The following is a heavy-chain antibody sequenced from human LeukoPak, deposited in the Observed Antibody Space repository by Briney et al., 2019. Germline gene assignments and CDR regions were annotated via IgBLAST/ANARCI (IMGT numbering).Heavy chain of an antibody. CDR1: GGSFSGYY. CDR3: ARDLYGMDV. Sequence: PSETLSLTCAVYGGSFSGYYWSWIRQPPGKGLGWIGEINHSGSTNYNPSLKSRVTISVDTSKNQFSLKLSSVTAADTAVYYCARDLYGMDVWGQGTTVTVSS. V-gene: IGHV4-34*01. CDR2: INHSGST. J-gene: IGHJ6*02.